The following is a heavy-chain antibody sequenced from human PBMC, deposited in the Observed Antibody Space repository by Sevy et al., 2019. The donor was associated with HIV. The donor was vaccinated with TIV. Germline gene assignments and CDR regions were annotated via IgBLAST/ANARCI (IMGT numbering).Heavy chain of an antibody. Sequence: GESPKISCKGSGYSFTSYWIGWVRQMPGKGLEWMGIIYPGDSDTRYSPSFQGQVTISADKSISTAYLQWSSLKASDTAMYYCLLSMYSSGWPFDYWGQGTLVTVSS. J-gene: IGHJ4*02. CDR1: GYSFTSYW. CDR2: IYPGDSDT. D-gene: IGHD6-19*01. CDR3: LLSMYSSGWPFDY. V-gene: IGHV5-51*01.